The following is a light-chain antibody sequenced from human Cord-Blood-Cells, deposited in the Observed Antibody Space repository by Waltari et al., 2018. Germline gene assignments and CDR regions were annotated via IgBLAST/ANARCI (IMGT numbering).Light chain of an antibody. V-gene: IGKV1-39*01. CDR3: QQSYSTPLT. J-gene: IGKJ4*01. Sequence: DIQMTHSPSSLPASVGARVTITCRASQSISSYLNWYQQKPGKAPKLLIYAASSLQSGFPSRFSGSGSGTDFTLTISSLQPEDFATYYCQQSYSTPLTFGGGTKVEIK. CDR2: AAS. CDR1: QSISSY.